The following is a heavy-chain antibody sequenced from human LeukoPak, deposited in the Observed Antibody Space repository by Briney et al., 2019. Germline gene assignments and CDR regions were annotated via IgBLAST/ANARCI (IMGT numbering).Heavy chain of an antibody. Sequence: ASETLSLTCTVSGGSISSGSYYWSWIRQPAGKGLEWSGRIYTSGTTNYNPSLKSRVTISVDTSKNQFSLKLSSVTAADTAVYYCTRGSIAYYYMDVWSKGTTVTISS. CDR3: TRGSIAYYYMDV. V-gene: IGHV4-61*02. CDR1: GGSISSGSYY. CDR2: IYTSGTT. D-gene: IGHD3-22*01. J-gene: IGHJ6*03.